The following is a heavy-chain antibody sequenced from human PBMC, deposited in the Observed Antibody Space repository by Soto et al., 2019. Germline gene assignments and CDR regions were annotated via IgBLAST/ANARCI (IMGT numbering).Heavy chain of an antibody. J-gene: IGHJ4*02. CDR2: ISTYNGNT. CDR3: ARGMAEEQIFYYFDY. D-gene: IGHD3-9*01. Sequence: ASVKVSCKASGYTFTTYDISWVRQAPGQGLEWMGRISTYNGNTNYPQSLQGRLTMTTDTSTTTAYMELRNLRSDDTAVYYCARGMAEEQIFYYFDYWGQGALVTVSS. V-gene: IGHV1-18*01. CDR1: GYTFTTYD.